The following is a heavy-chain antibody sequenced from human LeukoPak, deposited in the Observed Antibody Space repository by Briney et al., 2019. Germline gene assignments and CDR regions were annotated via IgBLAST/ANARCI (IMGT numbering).Heavy chain of an antibody. CDR2: ITLGGST. Sequence: SETLSLTCAVYGGSLSGHYWTWIRQSPEKGLEWIGQITLGGSTDYNPSLKSRVLISVDMSHNQFFLNVTSVTAVDTAVYFCARGYERSGWSDDLWGQGTRVTVSS. V-gene: IGHV4-34*01. J-gene: IGHJ5*02. CDR1: GGSLSGHY. D-gene: IGHD6-19*01. CDR3: ARGYERSGWSDDL.